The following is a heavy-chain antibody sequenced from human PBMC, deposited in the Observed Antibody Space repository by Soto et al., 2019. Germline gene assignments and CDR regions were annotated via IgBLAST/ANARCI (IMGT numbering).Heavy chain of an antibody. D-gene: IGHD4-17*01. Sequence: QVQLVESGGGVVQPGGSLRLSCAASGFTFGRHGMHWVRQAPGKGLEWVAVIGSDGRRDSYADSVKGRFSISRDNGKNPLPLPMNSLRAEDTAVYYCARDDDYGDNGLDYWGQGTLVTVSS. J-gene: IGHJ4*02. CDR2: IGSDGRRD. V-gene: IGHV3-33*01. CDR3: ARDDDYGDNGLDY. CDR1: GFTFGRHG.